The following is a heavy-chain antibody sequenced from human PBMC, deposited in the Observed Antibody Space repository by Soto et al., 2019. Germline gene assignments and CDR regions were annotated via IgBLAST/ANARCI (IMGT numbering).Heavy chain of an antibody. D-gene: IGHD3-22*01. CDR1: VFTFSSYG. Sequence: GGSLRLSCAASVFTFSSYGMHWVRQAPGKGLEWVAVISYDGSNKYYADSVKGRFTISRDNSKNTLYLQMNSLRAEDTAVYYCAKDRLSSGYATDYWGEGTLVTVSS. J-gene: IGHJ4*02. CDR3: AKDRLSSGYATDY. CDR2: ISYDGSNK. V-gene: IGHV3-30*18.